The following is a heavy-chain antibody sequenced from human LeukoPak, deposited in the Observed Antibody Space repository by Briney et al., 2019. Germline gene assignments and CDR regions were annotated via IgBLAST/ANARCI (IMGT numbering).Heavy chain of an antibody. J-gene: IGHJ4*02. V-gene: IGHV4-39*07. Sequence: SETLSLTCTVSGYSISSSSYYWGWIRQPPGKGLEWIGSIYYSGSTYYNPSLKSRVTISVDTSKNQFSLKLSSVTAADTAVYYCARDYRTAMAPFDYWGQGTLVTVSS. CDR1: GYSISSSSYY. CDR3: ARDYRTAMAPFDY. D-gene: IGHD5-18*01. CDR2: IYYSGST.